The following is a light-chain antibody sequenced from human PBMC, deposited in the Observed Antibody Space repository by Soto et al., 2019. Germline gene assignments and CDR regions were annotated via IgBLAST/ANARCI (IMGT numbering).Light chain of an antibody. V-gene: IGKV3-20*01. CDR1: QSVSSNY. Sequence: EIVLTQSPGTLSLSPGERATLSCRASQSVSSNYLAWYQQKPGQAPRLLMYDASSRATGIPDSLSGSGSGTEFTLTISRMAPEDFAVYYCQQYSSSRTFGHGTKVDIK. CDR2: DAS. CDR3: QQYSSSRT. J-gene: IGKJ1*01.